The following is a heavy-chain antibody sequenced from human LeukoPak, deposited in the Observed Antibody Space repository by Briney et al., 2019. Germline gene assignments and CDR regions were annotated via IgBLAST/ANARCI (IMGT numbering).Heavy chain of an antibody. D-gene: IGHD3-10*01. V-gene: IGHV4-59*01. CDR3: ARVGDGVFDF. J-gene: IGHJ4*02. CDR2: IYYSGNT. Sequence: SETLSLTCTVSGGSISSYYWSWIRQPPGKGLEWIGYIYYSGNTNNNTSLKRRLTISKDTSKNQFSLKLSSVTAADTAVYYCARVGDGVFDFWGQGTLVTVSS. CDR1: GGSISSYY.